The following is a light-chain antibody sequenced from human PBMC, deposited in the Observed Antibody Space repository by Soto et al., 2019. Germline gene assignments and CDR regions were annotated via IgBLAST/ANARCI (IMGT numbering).Light chain of an antibody. CDR1: SGDIGSYNR. Sequence: QSALTQPASVSGSPGQSITISCTGNSGDIGSYNRVSWYQQHPGKAPKLIIYEVTDRPSGVSNRFSGSKSGNTASLTISGLQAEDEAEYYCSSYTNINTRACVFGPGTKVTVL. J-gene: IGLJ1*01. CDR2: EVT. V-gene: IGLV2-14*01. CDR3: SSYTNINTRACV.